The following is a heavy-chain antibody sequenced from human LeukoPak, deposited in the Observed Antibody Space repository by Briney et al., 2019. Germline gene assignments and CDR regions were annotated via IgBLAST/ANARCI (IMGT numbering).Heavy chain of an antibody. V-gene: IGHV3-30*14. J-gene: IGHJ4*02. CDR3: ARRAGAYSHPYDY. D-gene: IGHD4/OR15-4a*01. CDR1: GFIFSSYA. CDR2: TSSDGSDT. Sequence: PGGSLRLSCAASGFIFSSYAMHWVRQAPGKGLEWVAITSSDGSDTYYADSVKGRFTISRDNSKNTLYLQMNSLRAEDTAVYYCARRAGAYSHPYDYWGQGTLVTVSS.